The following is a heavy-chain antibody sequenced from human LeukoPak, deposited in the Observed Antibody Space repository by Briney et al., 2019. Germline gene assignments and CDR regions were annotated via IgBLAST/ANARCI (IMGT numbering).Heavy chain of an antibody. V-gene: IGHV3-74*01. D-gene: IGHD1-26*01. CDR2: INSDGRST. J-gene: IGHJ4*02. CDR1: GFTFSSYW. CDR3: AKSGGRIVGATTKIDY. Sequence: GGSLRLSCAASGFTFSSYWMHWVRQAPGKGLVWVSRINSDGRSTSYADSVKGRFTISRDNSKNTLYLQMNSLRAEDTAVYYCAKSGGRIVGATTKIDYWGQGTLVTVSS.